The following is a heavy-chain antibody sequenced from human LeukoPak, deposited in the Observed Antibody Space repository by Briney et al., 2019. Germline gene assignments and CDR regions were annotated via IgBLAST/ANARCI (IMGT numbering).Heavy chain of an antibody. Sequence: SVKVSCKASGGTFSSYAISWVRQAPGQGLEWMGRIIPIFGTANYAQKSQGRVTITTDDSTSTAYMELSSLRSEDTAVYYCAIHSSSWDYYFDYWGQGTLVTVSS. V-gene: IGHV1-69*05. J-gene: IGHJ4*02. CDR1: GGTFSSYA. CDR2: IIPIFGTA. D-gene: IGHD6-13*01. CDR3: AIHSSSWDYYFDY.